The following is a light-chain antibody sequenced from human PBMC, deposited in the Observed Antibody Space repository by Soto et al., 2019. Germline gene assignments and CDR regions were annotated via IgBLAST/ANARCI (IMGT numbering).Light chain of an antibody. V-gene: IGKV1-5*03. CDR3: QQYNSYSQT. CDR1: QTISTS. CDR2: LAS. J-gene: IGKJ1*01. Sequence: DIQMTQSPSTLSAFVGDRVTITCRASQTISTSLAWYQQKPGKAPKLLIYLASTLQSGVPARFSGSGSATEFTLSISSLQPDDFATYYCQQYNSYSQTFGQGTKVDIK.